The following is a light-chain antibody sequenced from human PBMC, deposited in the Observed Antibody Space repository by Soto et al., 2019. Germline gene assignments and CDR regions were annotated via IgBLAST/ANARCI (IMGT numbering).Light chain of an antibody. CDR3: ATWDNSLNAVV. CDR1: NSNIGNNY. CDR2: ENN. V-gene: IGLV1-51*02. Sequence: QSVLTQPPSVSATPGQKVTISCSGTNSNIGNNYVSWYQQLPGTVPKYLIYENNKRPSGIPDRFSGSKSGTSATLGITGLQTGDEADYYCATWDNSLNAVVFGGGTKLT. J-gene: IGLJ2*01.